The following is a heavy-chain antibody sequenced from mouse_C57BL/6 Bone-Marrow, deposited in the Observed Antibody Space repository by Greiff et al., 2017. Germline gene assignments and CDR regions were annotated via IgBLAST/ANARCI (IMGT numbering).Heavy chain of an antibody. CDR3: ASSATVVEPFYWCFDV. V-gene: IGHV1-76*01. CDR2: IYPGSGNT. D-gene: IGHD1-1*01. CDR1: GYTFTDYY. Sequence: QVQLQQSGAELVRPGASVKLSCKASGYTFTDYYINWVKQRPGQGLEWIGRIYPGSGNTYYNEKFKGKATLTAEKSSSTAYMQLSSLTSEDSAVYFCASSATVVEPFYWCFDVWGTGTTVTVSS. J-gene: IGHJ1*03.